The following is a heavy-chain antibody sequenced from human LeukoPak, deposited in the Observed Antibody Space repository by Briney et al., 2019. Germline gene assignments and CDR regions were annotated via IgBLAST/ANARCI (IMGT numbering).Heavy chain of an antibody. CDR2: IIPIFGTA. Sequence: ASVKVSCKASGGTFSSYAISWVRQAPGQGLEWMGGIIPIFGTANYAQKFQGRVTITADESTSTAYMELSSLRSEDTAVYYCARVPKELYYYDSSNAFDIWGQGTMVTVSS. V-gene: IGHV1-69*13. J-gene: IGHJ3*02. CDR1: GGTFSSYA. CDR3: ARVPKELYYYDSSNAFDI. D-gene: IGHD3-22*01.